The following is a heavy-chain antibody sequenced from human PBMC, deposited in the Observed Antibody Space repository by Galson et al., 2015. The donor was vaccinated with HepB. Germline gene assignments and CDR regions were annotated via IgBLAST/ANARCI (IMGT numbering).Heavy chain of an antibody. V-gene: IGHV1-18*01. CDR1: GYTFTSYG. CDR2: ISAYNGNT. Sequence: SVKVSCKASGYTFTSYGISWVRQAPGQGLEWMGWISAYNGNTNYAQKLQGRVTMTTDTSTSTAYMELRSLRSDDTAVYYCARDIEPGHGYCSSTSCSPNLDYWGQGTLVTVSS. D-gene: IGHD2-2*03. CDR3: ARDIEPGHGYCSSTSCSPNLDY. J-gene: IGHJ4*02.